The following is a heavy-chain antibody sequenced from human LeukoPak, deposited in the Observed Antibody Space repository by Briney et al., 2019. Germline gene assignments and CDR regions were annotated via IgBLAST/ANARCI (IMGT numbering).Heavy chain of an antibody. V-gene: IGHV1-3*01. CDR2: INAGNGNT. Sequence: ASVKVSCKASGYTFTGYYMHWVRQAPGQRLEWMGWINAGNGNTKYSQKFQGRVTITRDTSASTAYMELSSLRSEDTAVYYCARDLGYYGSGSLDYWGQGTLVTVSS. CDR3: ARDLGYYGSGSLDY. CDR1: GYTFTGYY. D-gene: IGHD3-10*01. J-gene: IGHJ4*02.